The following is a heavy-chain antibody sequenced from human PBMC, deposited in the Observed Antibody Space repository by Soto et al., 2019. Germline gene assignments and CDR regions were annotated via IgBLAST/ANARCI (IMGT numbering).Heavy chain of an antibody. V-gene: IGHV4-34*01. CDR2: INHSGST. J-gene: IGHJ3*02. CDR3: ARGTGGSGYYIARSGNAFDI. D-gene: IGHD3-16*01. Sequence: QVQLQQWGAGLLKPSETLSLTCAVYGGSFSGYYWSWIRQPPGKGLEWIGEINHSGSTNYNPSLKSRVTISVDTSKTQFSLKLSSVTAADTAVYYCARGTGGSGYYIARSGNAFDIWGQGTMVTVSS. CDR1: GGSFSGYY.